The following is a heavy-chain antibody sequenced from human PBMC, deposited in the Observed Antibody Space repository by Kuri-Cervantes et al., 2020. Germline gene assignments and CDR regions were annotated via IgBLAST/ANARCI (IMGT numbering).Heavy chain of an antibody. CDR1: GFNFGDYA. CDR3: ARGVAVADKHFDY. V-gene: IGHV3-48*01. J-gene: IGHJ4*02. D-gene: IGHD6-19*01. CDR2: ISSSSSTI. Sequence: GESLKISCRASGFNFGDYAFNWFRQGRGKGLEWVSSISSSSSTIYYADSVKGRFTISRANAKNSLYLQMNSLRAEDTAVYYCARGVAVADKHFDYWGQGTLVTVSS.